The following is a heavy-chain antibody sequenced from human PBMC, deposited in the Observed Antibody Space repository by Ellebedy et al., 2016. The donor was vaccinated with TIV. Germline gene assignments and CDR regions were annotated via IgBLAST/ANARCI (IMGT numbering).Heavy chain of an antibody. V-gene: IGHV1-18*04. D-gene: IGHD3-3*01. J-gene: IGHJ5*02. CDR1: GYIFTSYG. CDR3: ARGGIFGVVTPFRFDP. CDR2: ISAYNGNT. Sequence: ASVKVSXXASGYIFTSYGISWVRQAPGQGLEWMGWISAYNGNTNYAQKLQGRVTMTTDTSTSTAYMELRSLRSDDTAVYYCARGGIFGVVTPFRFDPWGQGTLVTVSS.